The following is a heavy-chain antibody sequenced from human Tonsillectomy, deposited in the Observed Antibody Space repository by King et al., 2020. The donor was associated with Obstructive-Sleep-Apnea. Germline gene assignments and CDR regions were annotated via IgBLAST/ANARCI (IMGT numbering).Heavy chain of an antibody. CDR1: GFTVSNYA. CDR3: AKEGGGSGIYWIDS. J-gene: IGHJ4*02. CDR2: INTRGTT. Sequence: VQLVESGGGMVQPGVSLRLSCLASGFTVSNYAISWGRHAPGKGLPWVAAINTRGTTFYLGSVGGRFSISRDNSKYTVNLQVNSLRAEDTALYYCAKEGGGSGIYWIDSWGQGTLVTVSS. V-gene: IGHV3-23*04. D-gene: IGHD3-10*01.